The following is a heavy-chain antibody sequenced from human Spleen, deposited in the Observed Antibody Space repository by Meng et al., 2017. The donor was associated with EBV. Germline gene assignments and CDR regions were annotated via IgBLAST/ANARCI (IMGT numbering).Heavy chain of an antibody. CDR1: EFNVSYNY. J-gene: IGHJ2*01. CDR2: LYGGGTT. Sequence: EMQLVESGGGWVQSGGSLRLSCAATEFNVSYNYVSWVRQAPGKGLEWVSILYGGGTTYYADSVKGRFTISRDNSKNTVYLQLSSLRAEDTAVYYCATITVTAEEYFDLWGRGTLVTVSS. V-gene: IGHV3-53*01. D-gene: IGHD4-17*01. CDR3: ATITVTAEEYFDL.